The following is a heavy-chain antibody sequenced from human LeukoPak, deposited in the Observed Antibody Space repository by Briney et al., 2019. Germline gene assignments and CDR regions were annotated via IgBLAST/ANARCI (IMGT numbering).Heavy chain of an antibody. CDR3: AKDYSSGWHFDY. CDR2: ISGSGGST. Sequence: TGGSLRLSCAASGFTFSSYAMSWVRQAPGKGLEWVSAISGSGGSTYYADSVKGRFTISRGNSKNTLYLQMNSLRAEDTAVYYCAKDYSSGWHFDYWGQGTLVTVSS. CDR1: GFTFSSYA. D-gene: IGHD6-19*01. V-gene: IGHV3-23*01. J-gene: IGHJ4*02.